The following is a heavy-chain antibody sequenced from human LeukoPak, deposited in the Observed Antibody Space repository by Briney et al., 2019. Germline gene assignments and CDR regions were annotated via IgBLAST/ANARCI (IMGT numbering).Heavy chain of an antibody. CDR3: ARDPYYYDSSGYYPY. Sequence: GGSLRLSCAASGFTFSSYSMNWVRQAPGKGLEWVSSISSSSSYIYYADSVKGRFTISRDNAKNSLYLQMNSLRAEDTAVYYCARDPYYYDSSGYYPYRGQGTLVTVSS. V-gene: IGHV3-21*01. CDR2: ISSSSSYI. CDR1: GFTFSSYS. J-gene: IGHJ4*02. D-gene: IGHD3-22*01.